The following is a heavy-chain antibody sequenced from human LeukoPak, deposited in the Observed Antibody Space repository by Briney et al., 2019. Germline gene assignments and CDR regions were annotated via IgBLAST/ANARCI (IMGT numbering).Heavy chain of an antibody. J-gene: IGHJ5*02. CDR2: TFASGGT. CDR3: ARDPGAYYDSSGYLNWFDP. D-gene: IGHD3-22*01. V-gene: IGHV4-59*12. Sequence: SETLSLTCTVSGGSMSPYYWSWIRQTPGKGREWIGYTFASGGTNYNPSLKSRVTISVDTSKNQFSLKLSSVTAADTAVYYCARDPGAYYDSSGYLNWFDPWGQGTLVTVSS. CDR1: GGSMSPYY.